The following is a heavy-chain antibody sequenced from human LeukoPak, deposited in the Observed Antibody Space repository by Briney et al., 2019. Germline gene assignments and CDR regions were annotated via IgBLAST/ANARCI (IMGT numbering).Heavy chain of an antibody. D-gene: IGHD4-11*01. CDR3: ARGLYSNYYYYYMDV. CDR2: IKQDGSEK. Sequence: GGSLRLSCAASGFTFSSYWMSWVRQAPGKGLEWVANIKQDGSEKYYVDSVKGRFTTSRDNAKNSLYLQMNSLRAEDTAVYYCARGLYSNYYYYYMDVWGKGTTVTVSS. CDR1: GFTFSSYW. J-gene: IGHJ6*03. V-gene: IGHV3-7*01.